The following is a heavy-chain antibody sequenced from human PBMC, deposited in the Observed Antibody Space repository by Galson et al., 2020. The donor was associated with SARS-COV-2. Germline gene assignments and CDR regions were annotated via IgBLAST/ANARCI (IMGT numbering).Heavy chain of an antibody. V-gene: IGHV5-51*01. CDR1: GYIFSSYW. CDR3: ARRSRGQSFDI. D-gene: IGHD3-10*01. J-gene: IGHJ3*02. CDR2: IYPGDSDT. Sequence: GESLKISCQGSGYIFSSYWIAWVRQMPGKGLEWMGIIYPGDSDTRYSASFQGQVTISADKSSSTAYLRWSSLKASDSAIYYCARRSRGQSFDIWGHGTMVAVSS.